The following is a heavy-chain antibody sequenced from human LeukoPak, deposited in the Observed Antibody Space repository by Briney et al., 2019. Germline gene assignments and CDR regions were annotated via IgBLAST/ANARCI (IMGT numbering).Heavy chain of an antibody. CDR1: GFTFSSYG. J-gene: IGHJ6*03. D-gene: IGHD2-2*01. Sequence: GRSLRLSCAASGFTFSSYGMHWVSQAPGKGLEWVAVIWYDGSNKYYADSVKGRFTISRDNSKNTLYLQMNSLRAEDTAVYYCAKSYCSSTSCSGEYYYYYMDVWGKGTTVTVSS. V-gene: IGHV3-33*06. CDR3: AKSYCSSTSCSGEYYYYYMDV. CDR2: IWYDGSNK.